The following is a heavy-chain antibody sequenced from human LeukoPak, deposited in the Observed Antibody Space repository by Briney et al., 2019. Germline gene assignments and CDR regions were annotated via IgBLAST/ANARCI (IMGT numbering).Heavy chain of an antibody. CDR2: ISGCGRST. V-gene: IGHV3-23*01. D-gene: IGHD6-13*01. J-gene: IGHJ2*01. CDR3: ARMAVAAAGTVWYFDL. CDR1: GFTFSSYA. Sequence: PGGSLRLSCAASGFTFSSYAMSWVRQAPGKGLEGVSAISGCGRSTYYADSVKGRFTISRDNSKNTLYLQMNSLRAEDTAVYYCARMAVAAAGTVWYFDLWSRGTLVTVSS.